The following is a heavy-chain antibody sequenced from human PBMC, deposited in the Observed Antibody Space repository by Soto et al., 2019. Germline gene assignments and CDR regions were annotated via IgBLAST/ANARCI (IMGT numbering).Heavy chain of an antibody. D-gene: IGHD2-15*01. CDR1: GFTFSSYA. Sequence: GGSLRLSCAASGFTFSSYAMSWVRQAPGKGLEWVSAISGSGGSTYYADSVKGRFTISSDNSKNTLYLQMNSLRAEDTAVYYCAKLGYCSGGSCYSGGYGAFDIWGQGTMVTVSS. CDR2: ISGSGGST. J-gene: IGHJ3*02. V-gene: IGHV3-23*01. CDR3: AKLGYCSGGSCYSGGYGAFDI.